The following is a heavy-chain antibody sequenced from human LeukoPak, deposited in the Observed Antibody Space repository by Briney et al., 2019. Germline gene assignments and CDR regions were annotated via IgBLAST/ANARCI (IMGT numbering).Heavy chain of an antibody. Sequence: GGSLRLSCAASGFTFDDFAMHWVRQAPGKGLEWVSLISAFDDITYYADSVRGRFTISRDNSKNSLYLQMNNLKIEDTAFYYCAKVISGWYGYDFWGQGTQVTVSS. D-gene: IGHD6-19*01. CDR3: AKVISGWYGYDF. CDR1: GFTFDDFA. CDR2: ISAFDDIT. J-gene: IGHJ4*02. V-gene: IGHV3-43*02.